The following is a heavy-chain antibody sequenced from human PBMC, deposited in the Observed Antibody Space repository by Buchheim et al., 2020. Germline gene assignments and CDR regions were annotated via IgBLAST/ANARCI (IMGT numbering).Heavy chain of an antibody. D-gene: IGHD1-26*01. CDR1: GFSFSTCN. CDR2: TTANINTI. Sequence: EGQLVESGGGLVQPGGSLRLSCAASGFSFSTCNMYWVRQAPGKGLEWVSYTTANINTIYHAAPVRGRSTTSRDNARTSPFLQMNSLRAEDAAVYYCVTALLGGTNYWGQGAL. V-gene: IGHV3-48*01. CDR3: VTALLGGTNY. J-gene: IGHJ4*02.